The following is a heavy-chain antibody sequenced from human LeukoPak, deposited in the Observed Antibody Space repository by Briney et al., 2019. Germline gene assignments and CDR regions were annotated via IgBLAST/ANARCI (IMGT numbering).Heavy chain of an antibody. Sequence: ASVKVSCKASGYTFTGYYMHWVRQAPGQGLEWMGRIIPIFGTANYAQKFQGRVTITTDESTSTAYMELSSLGSEDTAVYYCARDRWSGSPLGYWGQGTLVTVSS. CDR3: ARDRWSGSPLGY. CDR1: GYTFTGYY. D-gene: IGHD1-26*01. CDR2: IIPIFGTA. J-gene: IGHJ4*02. V-gene: IGHV1-69*05.